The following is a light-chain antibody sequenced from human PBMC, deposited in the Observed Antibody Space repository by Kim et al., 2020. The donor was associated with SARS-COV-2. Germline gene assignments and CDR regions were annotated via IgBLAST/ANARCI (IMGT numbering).Light chain of an antibody. J-gene: IGLJ2*01. CDR1: SLRSYY. CDR2: GKN. Sequence: SSELTQDPAVSVALGQTVRITCQGDSLRSYYATWYQQKPGQAPIVVIYGKNNRPSGIPDRFSGSSSGDTASLTITGTQAGDEADYYCNSRGSNDVLFGGGTQLTVL. CDR3: NSRGSNDVL. V-gene: IGLV3-19*01.